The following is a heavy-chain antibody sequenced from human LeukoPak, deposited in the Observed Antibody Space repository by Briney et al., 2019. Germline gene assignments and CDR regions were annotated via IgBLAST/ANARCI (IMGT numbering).Heavy chain of an antibody. D-gene: IGHD3-22*01. V-gene: IGHV4-30-2*01. CDR3: AARSYSSGYSV. CDR1: GGSISSGGYS. Sequence: SQTLSLTCAVYGGSISSGGYSWSWIRQPPGKGLEWIGYIYHSGSTYYNPSLKSRVTISVDRSKNQFSLKLSSVTAADTAVYYCAARSYSSGYSVWGQGTLVTVSS. CDR2: IYHSGST. J-gene: IGHJ4*02.